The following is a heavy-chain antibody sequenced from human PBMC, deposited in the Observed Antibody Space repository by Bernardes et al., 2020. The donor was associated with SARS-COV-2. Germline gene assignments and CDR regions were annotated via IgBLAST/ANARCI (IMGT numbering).Heavy chain of an antibody. Sequence: GGSLRLSCAASGFTFSSYAMHWVRQAPGKGLEYVSAISSNGGSTYYANSVKGRFTISRDNSKNTLYLQMGSLRAEDMAVYYCARGIAYSSSPFDYWGQGTLVTVSS. CDR1: GFTFSSYA. CDR2: ISSNGGST. J-gene: IGHJ4*02. D-gene: IGHD6-13*01. V-gene: IGHV3-64*01. CDR3: ARGIAYSSSPFDY.